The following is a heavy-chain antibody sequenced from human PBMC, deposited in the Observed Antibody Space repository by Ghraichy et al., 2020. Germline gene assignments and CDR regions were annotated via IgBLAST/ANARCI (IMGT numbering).Heavy chain of an antibody. D-gene: IGHD3-22*01. CDR1: GGSISSGSFS. J-gene: IGHJ3*01. V-gene: IGHV4-30-2*01. CDR2: IYHSGTT. Sequence: TLSLTCAVSGGSISSGSFSWSWIRQPPGKGLEWIGYIYHSGTTYYNPSLKSRVTISLDASKNQFSLKLSSVTAADTAVYYCARAPYDDDGFYDDGFDVWGQGIMFTVSS. CDR3: ARAPYDDDGFYDDGFDV.